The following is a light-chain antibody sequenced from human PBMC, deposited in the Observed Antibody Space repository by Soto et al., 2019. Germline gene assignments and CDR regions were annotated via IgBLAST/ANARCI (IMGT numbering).Light chain of an antibody. CDR2: DVS. V-gene: IGLV2-14*03. J-gene: IGLJ1*01. CDR3: SSYTSSSTLYV. Sequence: QSALTQPASVSGSPGQSITISCTGTSSDVGGYNYVSWYQQHSGKAPKLMIYDVSNRPSGVSYRFSGSKSGNTASLTISGLQAEDEADYYCSSYTSSSTLYVFGTGTKLTVL. CDR1: SSDVGGYNY.